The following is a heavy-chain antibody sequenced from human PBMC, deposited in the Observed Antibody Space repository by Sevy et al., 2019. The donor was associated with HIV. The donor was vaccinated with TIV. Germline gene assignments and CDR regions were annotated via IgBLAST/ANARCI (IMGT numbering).Heavy chain of an antibody. Sequence: GGSLRLSCAASGFSFTSYWMSWVRQTPEKGLEWVANINQVGTEKNYVDSVKGRFTISRDNAKNTLYLQMNSLRAEDTAMSYCAKTSLGLWRGWFDPWGQGTLVTVSS. V-gene: IGHV3-7*01. D-gene: IGHD2-21*01. J-gene: IGHJ5*02. CDR3: AKTSLGLWRGWFDP. CDR2: INQVGTEK. CDR1: GFSFTSYW.